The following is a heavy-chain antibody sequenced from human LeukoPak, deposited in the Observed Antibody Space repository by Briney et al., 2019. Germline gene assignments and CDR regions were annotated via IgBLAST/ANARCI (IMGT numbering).Heavy chain of an antibody. CDR1: GGSFSGYY. Sequence: PSETLSLTCAVYGGSFSGYYWSWIRQPPGKGLEWIGEINHSGSTNYNPSLKSRVTISVDTSKNQFSLKLSSVTAADTAVYYCARLGRYFDWLLAFDYWGQGTLVTVSS. V-gene: IGHV4-34*01. CDR2: INHSGST. CDR3: ARLGRYFDWLLAFDY. D-gene: IGHD3-9*01. J-gene: IGHJ4*02.